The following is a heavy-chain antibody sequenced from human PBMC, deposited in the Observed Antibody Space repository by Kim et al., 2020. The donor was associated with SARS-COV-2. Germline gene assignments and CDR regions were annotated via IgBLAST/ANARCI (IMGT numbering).Heavy chain of an antibody. Sequence: SETLSLTCTVSGGSISSYYWSWIRQPPGKGLEWIGYIYYSGSTNYNPFLKSRVTISVDTSKNQFSLKLSSVTAADTAVYYCARLSGDFWSGYRYYYGMDVWGQGTTVTVSS. J-gene: IGHJ6*02. CDR1: GGSISSYY. D-gene: IGHD3-3*01. CDR2: IYYSGST. V-gene: IGHV4-59*08. CDR3: ARLSGDFWSGYRYYYGMDV.